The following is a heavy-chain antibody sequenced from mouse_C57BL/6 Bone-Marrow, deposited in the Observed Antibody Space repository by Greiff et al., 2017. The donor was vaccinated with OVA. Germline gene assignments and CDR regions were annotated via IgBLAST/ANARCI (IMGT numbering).Heavy chain of an antibody. J-gene: IGHJ4*01. D-gene: IGHD1-1*01. CDR1: GYTFTSYW. CDR3: AIPGSSPNYAMDY. V-gene: IGHV1-55*01. Sequence: QVQLQQSGAELVKPGASVKMSCKASGYTFTSYWITWVKQRPGQGLEWIGDIYPGSGSTNYNEKFKSKATLTVDTSSSTAYMRLSSLTSEDSAVYYCAIPGSSPNYAMDYWGQGTSVTVSS. CDR2: IYPGSGST.